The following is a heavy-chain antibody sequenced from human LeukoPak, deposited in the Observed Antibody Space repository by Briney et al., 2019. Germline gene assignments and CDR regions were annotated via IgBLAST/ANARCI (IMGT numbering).Heavy chain of an antibody. CDR1: GYTFTSYG. CDR3: ARAGYDSSGYYIGPYYYGMDV. V-gene: IGHV1-18*01. J-gene: IGHJ6*02. CDR2: ISAHNGNT. D-gene: IGHD3-22*01. Sequence: ASVKVSCKASGYTFTSYGISWVRQAPGQGPEWMGWISAHNGNTNYAQKLQGRVTMTTDTSTSTAYMELRSLRSDDTAVYYCARAGYDSSGYYIGPYYYGMDVWGQGTTVTVSS.